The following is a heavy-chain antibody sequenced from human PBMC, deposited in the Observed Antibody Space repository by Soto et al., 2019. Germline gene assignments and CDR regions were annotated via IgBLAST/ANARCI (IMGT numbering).Heavy chain of an antibody. Sequence: PSETLSLTCAVYGGSFSGYYWIWIRQPPGKGLEWIGEINHSGSTNYNPSLKSRVTISVDTSKNQFSLKLSSVTAADTAVYYCARGRGRYYYDSSGYNWFDPWGQGTLVTVSS. CDR1: GGSFSGYY. D-gene: IGHD3-22*01. J-gene: IGHJ5*02. CDR2: INHSGST. V-gene: IGHV4-34*01. CDR3: ARGRGRYYYDSSGYNWFDP.